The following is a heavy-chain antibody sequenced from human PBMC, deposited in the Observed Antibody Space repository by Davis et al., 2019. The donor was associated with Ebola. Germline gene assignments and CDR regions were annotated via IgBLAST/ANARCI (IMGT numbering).Heavy chain of an antibody. CDR3: ARALTTVVTPVDY. CDR1: RLTFSSYA. CDR2: ISGSGTYT. D-gene: IGHD4-23*01. J-gene: IGHJ4*02. V-gene: IGHV3-23*01. Sequence: GESLKISCAASRLTFSSYAMSWVRQAPGKGLEWVSTISGSGTYTYYADSVKGRFTISRDNAKNSLYLQMNSLRDEDTAVYYCARALTTVVTPVDYWGQGTLVTVSS.